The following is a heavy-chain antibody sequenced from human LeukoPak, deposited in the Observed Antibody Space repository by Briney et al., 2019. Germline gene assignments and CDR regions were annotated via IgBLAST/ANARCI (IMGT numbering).Heavy chain of an antibody. CDR2: IYYSGST. Sequence: PSETLSLTCTVSGGSIRSYYWSWIRQPPGKGLDWIGYIYYSGSTNYHPSLKSRVTISVDTSKNQSSLKLSSVTAADTAVYYCARAPRDSSGWYPFDYWGQGTLVTVSS. D-gene: IGHD6-19*01. CDR3: ARAPRDSSGWYPFDY. V-gene: IGHV4-59*01. CDR1: GGSIRSYY. J-gene: IGHJ4*02.